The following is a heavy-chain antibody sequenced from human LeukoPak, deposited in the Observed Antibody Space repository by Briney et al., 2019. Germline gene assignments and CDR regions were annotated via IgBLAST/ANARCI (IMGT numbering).Heavy chain of an antibody. Sequence: SGESLKISCKGSGYSFTSYWIGWVRQMPGKGLEWMGIIYPGDSDTRYGRPFQGQVTISVDKSVNTAYLQWSSLKASDTAMYYCARRPVGWRFDYWGQGTLVTVSS. CDR2: IYPGDSDT. CDR1: GYSFTSYW. J-gene: IGHJ4*02. D-gene: IGHD2-15*01. V-gene: IGHV5-51*01. CDR3: ARRPVGWRFDY.